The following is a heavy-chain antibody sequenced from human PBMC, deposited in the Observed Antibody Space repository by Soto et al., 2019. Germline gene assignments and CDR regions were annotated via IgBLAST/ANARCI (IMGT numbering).Heavy chain of an antibody. CDR2: IHHRGNT. D-gene: IGHD3-22*01. CDR3: AREGGSYDSGGFLIRGAFDV. V-gene: IGHV4-31*03. CDR1: GGSISSGDYY. J-gene: IGHJ3*01. Sequence: QVQLQQSGPGLVKPSQTLSLTCTVSGGSISSGDYYWNWIRQHPEKGLEWIGSIHHRGNTYYSPSLESRTSISIATSKNPFSLRLSSVTAADTAVYYCAREGGSYDSGGFLIRGAFDVWGQGTTVTVSP.